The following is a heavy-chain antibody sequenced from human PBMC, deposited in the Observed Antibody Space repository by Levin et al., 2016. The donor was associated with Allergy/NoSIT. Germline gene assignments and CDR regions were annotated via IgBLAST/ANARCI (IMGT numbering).Heavy chain of an antibody. D-gene: IGHD2-2*01. CDR2: IYSGGST. J-gene: IGHJ3*02. V-gene: IGHV3-53*01. CDR3: ARAHTREYQLLPDAFDI. CDR1: GFTVSSNY. Sequence: GESLKISCAASGFTVSSNYMSWVRQAPGKGLEWVSVIYSGGSTYYADSVKGRFTISRDNSKNTLYLQMNSLRAEDTAVYYCARAHTREYQLLPDAFDIWGQGTMVTVSS.